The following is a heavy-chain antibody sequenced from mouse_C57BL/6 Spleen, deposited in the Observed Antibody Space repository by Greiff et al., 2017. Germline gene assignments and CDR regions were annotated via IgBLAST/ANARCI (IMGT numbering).Heavy chain of an antibody. CDR1: GYTFTSYW. Sequence: QVQLKQPGAELVKPGASVKMSCKASGYTFTSYWITWVKQRPGQGLEWIGDIYPGSGSTNYNEKFKSKATLTVDTSSSTAYMQLRSLTSEDSAVYYCARSGGNYVFDYWGQGTTLTVSS. V-gene: IGHV1-55*01. CDR3: ARSGGNYVFDY. D-gene: IGHD2-1*01. CDR2: IYPGSGST. J-gene: IGHJ2*01.